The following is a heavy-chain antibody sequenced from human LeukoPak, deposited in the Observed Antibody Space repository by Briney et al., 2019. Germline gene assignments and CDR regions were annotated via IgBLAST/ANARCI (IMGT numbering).Heavy chain of an antibody. D-gene: IGHD2-21*02. Sequence: GGSLRLSCVASRFSFSTAWMTWVRQAPGKGLEWVGRIRSNTHGGTADYASPVKGRFTISRDDSKNTLYLEMNSLKTEDTAVYYCTEGRMSGGDCSWRYSDRWGQGTLVTVSS. V-gene: IGHV3-15*01. J-gene: IGHJ4*02. CDR2: IRSNTHGGTA. CDR3: TEGRMSGGDCSWRYSDR. CDR1: RFSFSTAW.